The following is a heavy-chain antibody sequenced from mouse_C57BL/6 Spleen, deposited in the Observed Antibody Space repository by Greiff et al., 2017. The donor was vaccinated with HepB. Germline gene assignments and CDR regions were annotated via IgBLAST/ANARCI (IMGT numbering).Heavy chain of an antibody. V-gene: IGHV2-6*01. CDR2: IWGVGST. Sequence: VQLQQSGPGLVAPSQSLSITCTVSGFSLTSYGVDWVRQSPGKGLEWLGVIWGVGSTNYNSALKSRLSISKDNSKSQVFLKMNSLQTDDTAMYYCASEGDTTGFAYWGQGTLVTVSA. CDR1: GFSLTSYG. J-gene: IGHJ3*01. CDR3: ASEGDTTGFAY. D-gene: IGHD1-1*01.